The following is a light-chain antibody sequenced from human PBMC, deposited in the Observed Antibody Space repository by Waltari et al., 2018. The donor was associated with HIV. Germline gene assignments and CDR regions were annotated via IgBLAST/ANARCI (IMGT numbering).Light chain of an antibody. CDR1: SSNIGSNY. V-gene: IGLV1-47*01. CDR2: RNS. CDR3: AAWGDSWV. Sequence: QSVLTQPPSTSGTPGQRVTISCSGSSSNIGSNYVYWYQQLPGTAPKLLIYRNSPRPSGVPDRFSGSKSGTSASLAISGLRSEDEADYYCAAWGDSWVCGGGTELTVL. J-gene: IGLJ3*02.